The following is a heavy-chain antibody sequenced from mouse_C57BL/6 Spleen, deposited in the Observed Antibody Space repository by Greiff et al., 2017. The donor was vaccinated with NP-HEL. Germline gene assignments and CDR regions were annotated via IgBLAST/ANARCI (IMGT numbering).Heavy chain of an antibody. Sequence: QVQLQQSGAELVRPGASVTLSCKASGYTFTDYEMHWVKQTPVHGLEWIGAIDPETGGTAYNQKFKGKAILTADKSSSAAYMELRSLTSEDSAVYYCTSGWDGIGYWGQGTTLTVSS. CDR2: IDPETGGT. CDR3: TSGWDGIGY. V-gene: IGHV1-15*01. J-gene: IGHJ2*01. CDR1: GYTFTDYE. D-gene: IGHD4-1*01.